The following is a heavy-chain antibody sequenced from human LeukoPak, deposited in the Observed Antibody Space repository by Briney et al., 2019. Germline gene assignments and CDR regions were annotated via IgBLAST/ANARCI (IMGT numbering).Heavy chain of an antibody. Sequence: ASVKVSCKASGYTFTGYYMHWVRQAPGQGLEWMGWINPNSGGTDYAQKFQGRVTMTRDTSISTAYMELSRLRSDDTAVYYCARWRPGYDFWSGYVGMDVWGQGTTVTVSS. CDR2: INPNSGGT. V-gene: IGHV1-2*02. CDR1: GYTFTGYY. J-gene: IGHJ6*02. D-gene: IGHD3-3*01. CDR3: ARWRPGYDFWSGYVGMDV.